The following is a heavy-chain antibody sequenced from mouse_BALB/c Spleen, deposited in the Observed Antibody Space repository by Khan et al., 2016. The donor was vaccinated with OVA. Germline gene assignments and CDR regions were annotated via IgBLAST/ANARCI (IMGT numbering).Heavy chain of an antibody. Sequence: EVELVESGGGLVQPGGSLRLSCATSGFTFTDYYMTWVRQPPGKALEWMGLIRAKANGYTTEYSAPVRGRFTIDRDNSQTILYLQMNSLRSEDTAAYYCARELEFYAMAYWGQGTSVTVSA. V-gene: IGHV7-3*02. CDR3: ARELEFYAMAY. J-gene: IGHJ4*01. CDR1: GFTFTDYY. CDR2: IRAKANGYTT.